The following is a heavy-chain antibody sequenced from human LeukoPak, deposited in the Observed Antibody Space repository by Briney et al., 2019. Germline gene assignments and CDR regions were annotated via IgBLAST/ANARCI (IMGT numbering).Heavy chain of an antibody. D-gene: IGHD2-15*01. CDR3: ARMVIRAYCSGGGCYEHAFDI. J-gene: IGHJ3*02. CDR2: IYYSGTT. V-gene: IGHV4-59*08. CDR1: GDSISSYY. Sequence: SETLSLTCSVSGDSISSYYWSWIRQPPGKGLEWIGYIYYSGTTNYNPSLKSRVTISVDTSKIQSSLKLNSVTAADTAVYYCARMVIRAYCSGGGCYEHAFDIWGQGTVVTVSS.